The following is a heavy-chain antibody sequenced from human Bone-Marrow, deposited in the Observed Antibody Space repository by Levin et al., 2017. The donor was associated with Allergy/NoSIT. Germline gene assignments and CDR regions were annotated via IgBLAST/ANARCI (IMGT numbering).Heavy chain of an antibody. Sequence: SQTLSLTCTVSGDSIISGTSYWSWIRLPAGKGLEWIGRVYSTGSTNYNPALKSRVTISVDTSKNQFSLRLTSVTAADTAVYVCAREGPSYDQWETHYYFDFWGQGSLVTVSS. CDR3: AREGPSYDQWETHYYFDF. D-gene: IGHD1-26*01. V-gene: IGHV4-61*02. J-gene: IGHJ4*02. CDR1: GDSIISGTSY. CDR2: VYSTGST.